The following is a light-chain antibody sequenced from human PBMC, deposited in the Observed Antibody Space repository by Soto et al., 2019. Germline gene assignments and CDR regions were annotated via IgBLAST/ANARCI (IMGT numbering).Light chain of an antibody. CDR2: EVS. J-gene: IGLJ2*01. V-gene: IGLV2-14*01. CDR3: SSYTNGNTAVA. Sequence: QSALTQPASVSGSPGQSITISCTGSSSDIGNYNYVSWYQQHPGKAPKLMLFEVSHRPSGVSNRFSGSKAGNTASLTISGLQAEDEAAYYCSSYTNGNTAVAFGGGTKLTVL. CDR1: SSDIGNYNY.